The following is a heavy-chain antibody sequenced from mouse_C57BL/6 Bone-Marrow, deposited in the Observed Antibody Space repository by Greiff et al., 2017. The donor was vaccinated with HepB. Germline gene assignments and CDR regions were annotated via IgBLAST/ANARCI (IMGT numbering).Heavy chain of an antibody. V-gene: IGHV1-47*01. J-gene: IGHJ2*01. Sequence: VQLQQSGAELVKPGASVKMSCKASGYTFTTYPIEWMKQNHGKSLEWIGNFHPYNDDTKYNEKFKGKATLTVEKSSSTVYLELSRLASDDSAVYYSRRRKLGGGPYFDYWGQGTTLTVSS. CDR3: RRRKLGGGPYFDY. CDR2: FHPYNDDT. CDR1: GYTFTTYP.